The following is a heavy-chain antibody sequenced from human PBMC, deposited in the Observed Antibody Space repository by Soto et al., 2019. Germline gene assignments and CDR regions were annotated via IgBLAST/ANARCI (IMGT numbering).Heavy chain of an antibody. CDR2: INPSGGST. V-gene: IGHV1-46*01. CDR1: GYTFTSYD. J-gene: IGHJ6*02. Sequence: ASVKVSCKASGYTFTSYDINWVRQAPGQGLEWMGIINPSGGSTSYAQKFQGRVTMTRDTSTSTVYMELSSLRSEDTAVYYCAKEVWSGPMDVWGQGTTVTSP. CDR3: AKEVWSGPMDV. D-gene: IGHD3-3*01.